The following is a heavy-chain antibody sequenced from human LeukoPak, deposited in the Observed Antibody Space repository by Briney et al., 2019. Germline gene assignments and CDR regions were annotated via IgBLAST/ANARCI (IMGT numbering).Heavy chain of an antibody. CDR2: MKGDGSEI. J-gene: IGHJ3*01. CDR3: ARPAYTAAYDL. Sequence: PGGSLGLSCAASGFIFSTYWMMWARQAPGKGLEWVANMKGDGSEIHYVDSVKGRFTISRDNARNSLFLQMNGLRPEDTAVYYCARPAYTAAYDLWGQGTMVTVSS. V-gene: IGHV3-7*01. CDR1: GFIFSTYW. D-gene: IGHD3-16*01.